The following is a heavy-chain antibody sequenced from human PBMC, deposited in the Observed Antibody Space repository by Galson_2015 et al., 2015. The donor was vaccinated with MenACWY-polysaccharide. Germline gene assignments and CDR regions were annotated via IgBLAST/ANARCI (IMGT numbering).Heavy chain of an antibody. CDR2: INSGATSI. V-gene: IGHV3-74*03. J-gene: IGHJ6*02. D-gene: IGHD2-8*02. CDR1: GFTFSNYW. CDR3: ARPASPGGSAHAMDV. Sequence: SLRLSCAASGFTFSNYWMHWVRQTPGKGLVWVSRINSGATSIAYADSVKGRFTISRDNAKNTLYLQMDSLRAEDTAVYYCARPASPGGSAHAMDVWGQGTMVTVS.